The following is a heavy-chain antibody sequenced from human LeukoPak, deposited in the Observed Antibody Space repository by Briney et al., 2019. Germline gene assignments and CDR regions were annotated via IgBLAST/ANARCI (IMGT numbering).Heavy chain of an antibody. CDR1: GFTFDDYA. J-gene: IGHJ4*02. Sequence: PGGSLRLSCAASGFTFDDYAMHWVRQAPGKGLEWVSLITWDGDSTYYADSVKGRFTISRDNSKNYLYLQMNSLRAEDTALYYCAKGTSSWHEFDSWDQGTLVTVSS. D-gene: IGHD6-13*01. V-gene: IGHV3-43D*03. CDR3: AKGTSSWHEFDS. CDR2: ITWDGDST.